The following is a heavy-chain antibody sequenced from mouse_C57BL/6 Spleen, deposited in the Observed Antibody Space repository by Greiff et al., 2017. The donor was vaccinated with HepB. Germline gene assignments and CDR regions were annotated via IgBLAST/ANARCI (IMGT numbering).Heavy chain of an antibody. CDR2: ISYDGSN. Sequence: DVQLQESGPGLVKPSQSLSLTCSVTGYSITSGYYWNWIRQYPGNKLEWMGYISYDGSNNYKPSLKNRISITRDTSKNQFFLKFNSVTTEDTATYSCSRGGGDGYWYFDVWGTGTTVTVSS. J-gene: IGHJ1*03. D-gene: IGHD2-3*01. CDR3: SRGGGDGYWYFDV. CDR1: GYSITSGYY. V-gene: IGHV3-6*01.